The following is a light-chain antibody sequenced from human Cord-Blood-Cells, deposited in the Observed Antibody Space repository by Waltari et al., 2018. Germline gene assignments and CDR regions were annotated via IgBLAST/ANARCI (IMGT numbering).Light chain of an antibody. CDR1: SSDGGGYND. Sequence: QSALTQPASVSGSPGQPITISCTGTSSDGGGYNDVSWYQQHPGKAPKLMIYEVSYRPSGVSNRFSGSKSGNTASLTISGLQAEDEADYYCSSYTSSSTYVFGTGTKVTVL. J-gene: IGLJ1*01. V-gene: IGLV2-14*01. CDR3: SSYTSSSTYV. CDR2: EVS.